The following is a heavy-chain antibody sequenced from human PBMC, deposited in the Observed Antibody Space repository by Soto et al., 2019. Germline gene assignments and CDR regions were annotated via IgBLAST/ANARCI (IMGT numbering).Heavy chain of an antibody. J-gene: IGHJ6*02. D-gene: IGHD3-10*01. CDR2: ISGSGGST. V-gene: IGHV3-23*01. CDR3: TKGAITMVRGSPTQDYYYCMDV. CDR1: GFTFSSYA. Sequence: GGSLRLSCAASGFTFSSYAMSWVRQAPGKGLEWVSAISGSGGSTYYADSVKGRFTISRDNSKNTLYLQMNSLRAEDTAVYYCTKGAITMVRGSPTQDYYYCMDVWGQGTTVTVSS.